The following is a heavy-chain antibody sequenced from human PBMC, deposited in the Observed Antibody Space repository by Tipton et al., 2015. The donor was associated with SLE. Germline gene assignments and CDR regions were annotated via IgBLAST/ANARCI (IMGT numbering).Heavy chain of an antibody. D-gene: IGHD3-10*01. V-gene: IGHV1-18*01. CDR2: TSGYNGNT. CDR1: GYSFTSYN. J-gene: IGHJ4*02. Sequence: QVQLVQSGGEVKKPGASVKVACRASGYSFTSYNVNWVRQAPGQGLEWMGWTSGYNGNTNIAQNLQGRVTLTTDTSTSTAYMELRSLRSDDTAVYYCAFSTSGGTAGGLDYWGQGTLVTVSS. CDR3: AFSTSGGTAGGLDY.